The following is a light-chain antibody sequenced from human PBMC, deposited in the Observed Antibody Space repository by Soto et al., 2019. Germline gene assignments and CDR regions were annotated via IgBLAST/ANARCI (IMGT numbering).Light chain of an antibody. CDR1: TSNLGAGYD. V-gene: IGLV1-40*01. CDR3: QAYDSSLSVLYV. Sequence: QSVLTQPPSVSGAPGQRVTLSCTGNTSNLGAGYDVHWYQQLPGAAPKLVIFGNRNRPSGVPERFSGSKSGTSASLAITGLQAEDEADYYCQAYDSSLSVLYVFGTGTKLTVL. CDR2: GNR. J-gene: IGLJ1*01.